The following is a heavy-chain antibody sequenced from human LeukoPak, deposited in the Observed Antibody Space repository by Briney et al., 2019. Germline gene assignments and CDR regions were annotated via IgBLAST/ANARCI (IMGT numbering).Heavy chain of an antibody. V-gene: IGHV4-59*08. CDR2: IYYSGST. Sequence: SETLSLTCTVSGGSISSYYWRWVRQPPGKGLEWIGYIYYSGSTNYNPSLKSRVTISVDTSKNQFSLKLSSVTAADTAVYYCARLPPVYGSRYYYYYYGMDVWGQGTTVTVSS. D-gene: IGHD6-13*01. J-gene: IGHJ6*02. CDR1: GGSISSYY. CDR3: ARLPPVYGSRYYYYYYGMDV.